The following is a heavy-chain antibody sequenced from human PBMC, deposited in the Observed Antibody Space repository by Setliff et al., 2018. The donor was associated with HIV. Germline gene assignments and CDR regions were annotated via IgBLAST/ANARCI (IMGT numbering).Heavy chain of an antibody. CDR1: GYTFTDFY. CDR2: INPNSGVT. V-gene: IGHV1-2*02. J-gene: IGHJ6*03. Sequence: ASVPFSCKASGYTFTDFYMHWVRQAPGQGLEWLGWINPNSGVTKYAQNFQGRVNMTRDTSTNRAYMELSRLRSDDTAVYYCARDVPSEVMGYYFYMDVWGKGTTVTVSS. CDR3: ARDVPSEVMGYYFYMDV.